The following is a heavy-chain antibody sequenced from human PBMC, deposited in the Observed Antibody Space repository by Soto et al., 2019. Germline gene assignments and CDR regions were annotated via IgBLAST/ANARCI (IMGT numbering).Heavy chain of an antibody. CDR1: GYTFTSYG. CDR3: ARQGEDTPITMVRGATGYYYYYYMDV. J-gene: IGHJ6*03. V-gene: IGHV1-18*01. D-gene: IGHD3-10*01. Sequence: ASVKVSCKASGYTFTSYGISWVRQAPGQGLEWMGWISAYNGNTNYAQKLQGRVTITTDTSTSTAYMELRSLRSDDTAVYYCARQGEDTPITMVRGATGYYYYYYMDVWGKGTTVTVSS. CDR2: ISAYNGNT.